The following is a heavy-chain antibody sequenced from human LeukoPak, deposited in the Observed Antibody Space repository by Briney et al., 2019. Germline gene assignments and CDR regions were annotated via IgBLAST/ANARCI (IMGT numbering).Heavy chain of an antibody. Sequence: ASVKVSCKASGYTFTSYFMHWVRQAPGQGLEWMGIINPSGGSTSYAQKFQGRVTMTRDTSTSTVYMELSSLRSEDTAVYYCARDPGDYGAFDYWGQGTLVTVSS. J-gene: IGHJ4*02. CDR1: GYTFTSYF. V-gene: IGHV1-46*01. D-gene: IGHD4-17*01. CDR3: ARDPGDYGAFDY. CDR2: INPSGGST.